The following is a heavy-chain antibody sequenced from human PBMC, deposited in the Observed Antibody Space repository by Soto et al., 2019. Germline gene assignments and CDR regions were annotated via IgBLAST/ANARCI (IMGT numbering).Heavy chain of an antibody. CDR1: GYSFTSYW. D-gene: IGHD5-12*01. CDR3: AIDGVGMATITDY. V-gene: IGHV5-10-1*01. CDR2: IDPSDSYT. J-gene: IGHJ4*02. Sequence: GESLKISCKGSGYSFTSYWISWMRQMPGKGLEWMGRIDPSDSYTNYSPSFQGHVTISADKPISTAYLQWSSLKASDTAMYYCAIDGVGMATITDYWGQGTLVTVSS.